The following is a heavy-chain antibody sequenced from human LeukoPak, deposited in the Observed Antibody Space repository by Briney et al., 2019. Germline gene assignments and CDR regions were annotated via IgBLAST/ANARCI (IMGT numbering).Heavy chain of an antibody. Sequence: SQTLSLTCTVSGGSISSGDYYWSWIRQPPGKGLERIGYIYYSGSTYYNPSLKSRVTISVDTSKNQFSLKLSSVTAADTAVYYCARVVVRGVIIYPDYWGQGTLVTVSS. J-gene: IGHJ4*02. CDR2: IYYSGST. CDR1: GGSISSGDYY. V-gene: IGHV4-30-4*08. CDR3: ARVVVRGVIIYPDY. D-gene: IGHD3-10*01.